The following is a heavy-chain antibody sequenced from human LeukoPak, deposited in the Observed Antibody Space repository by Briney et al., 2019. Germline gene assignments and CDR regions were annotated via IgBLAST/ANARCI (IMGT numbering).Heavy chain of an antibody. D-gene: IGHD3-22*01. CDR3: TTELDIRPNHY. CDR1: GLTFSNAW. Sequence: GGSLRLSCAASGLTFSNAWISWVRQAPGKGLEWVGRIKRKSDGGTTDYAAPVKGRFTISRDDSKNTLYLQMNSLKSEDTAVYYCTTELDIRPNHYWGQGTLVTVPS. J-gene: IGHJ4*02. V-gene: IGHV3-15*01. CDR2: IKRKSDGGTT.